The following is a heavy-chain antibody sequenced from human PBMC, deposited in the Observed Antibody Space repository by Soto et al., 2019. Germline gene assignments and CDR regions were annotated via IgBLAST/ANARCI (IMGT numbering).Heavy chain of an antibody. Sequence: QVQLLESGGGVVQPGRSLRLSCAASEFTFSRHGMHWVRQAPGKGLQWVGVIWSDGSNEVYADSVKGRFIISRDNSKNILYLQMNSRRAEDTAVYYCARKSTFGDNKHNYMDVWGTGITVTVSS. J-gene: IGHJ6*03. CDR3: ARKSTFGDNKHNYMDV. CDR1: EFTFSRHG. D-gene: IGHD3-10*01. CDR2: IWSDGSNE. V-gene: IGHV3-33*01.